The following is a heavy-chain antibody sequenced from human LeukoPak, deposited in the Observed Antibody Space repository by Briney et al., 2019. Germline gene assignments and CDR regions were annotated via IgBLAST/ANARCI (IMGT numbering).Heavy chain of an antibody. CDR1: GYTFTGYF. D-gene: IGHD4-17*01. CDR3: ARVPHPYDYGDYYFDY. V-gene: IGHV1-18*04. CDR2: ISAYNGNT. Sequence: ASVKVSCKASGYTFTGYFIHWVRQAPGQGLEWMGWISAYNGNTNYAQKLQGRVTMTTDTSTSTAYMELRSLRSDDTAVYYCARVPHPYDYGDYYFDYWGQGTLVTVSS. J-gene: IGHJ4*02.